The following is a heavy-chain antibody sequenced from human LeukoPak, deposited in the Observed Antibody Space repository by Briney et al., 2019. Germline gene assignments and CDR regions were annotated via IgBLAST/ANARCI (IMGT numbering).Heavy chain of an antibody. Sequence: SETLSLTCTVSGVSVGSAGYYWSWIRQPPGGGLEWIGYIYYISNTNYNPSLKSGVTTSLNPSGNQFSLKLNSVTAADTAMYYCARTQSQSGSYRYYFGYWGQGTLVTVSS. CDR3: ARTQSQSGSYRYYFGY. J-gene: IGHJ4*02. CDR2: IYYISNT. D-gene: IGHD1-26*01. CDR1: GVSVGSAGYY. V-gene: IGHV4-61*08.